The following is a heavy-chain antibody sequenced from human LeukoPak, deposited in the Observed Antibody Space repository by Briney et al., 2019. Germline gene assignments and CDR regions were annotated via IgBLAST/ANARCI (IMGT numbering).Heavy chain of an antibody. CDR3: ARDFADYYDSSGYRLPFY. V-gene: IGHV1-46*01. Sequence: SVKVSCKASGYTFTSYYMHWVRQAPGQGLEWMGIINPSGGSTSYAQKFQGRVTMTRDMSTSTAYMELRSLRSDDTAMYYCARDFADYYDSSGYRLPFYWGQGTLVTVSS. CDR2: INPSGGST. CDR1: GYTFTSYY. J-gene: IGHJ4*02. D-gene: IGHD3-22*01.